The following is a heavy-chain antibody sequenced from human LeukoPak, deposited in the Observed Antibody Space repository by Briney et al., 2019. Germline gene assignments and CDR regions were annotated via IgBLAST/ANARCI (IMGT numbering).Heavy chain of an antibody. J-gene: IGHJ4*02. CDR1: GYTFTSYD. V-gene: IGHV1-8*01. CDR2: MNPNSGNT. CDR3: AREPRRFGD. D-gene: IGHD3-10*01. Sequence: GASVKVSCKASGYTFTSYDINWVRQATGQGLEWLRYMNPNSGNTGYAQKFQGRVTMTSDTSINTAYMELSSLRSDDTAVYYCAREPRRFGDWGQGTLVTVSS.